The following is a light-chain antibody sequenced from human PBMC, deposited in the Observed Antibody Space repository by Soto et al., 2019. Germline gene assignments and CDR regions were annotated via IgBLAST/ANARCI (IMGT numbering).Light chain of an antibody. CDR1: QSISSY. CDR3: QQSYSTPRT. J-gene: IGKJ1*01. Sequence: IHMTQSASSLSASVGHRVTIICRASQSISSYLNWYQQKKGKAPKLLIYAASSLQSGVPSRFSGSGYGTDFNLTISSLQTEDFATYYCQQSYSTPRTFGQGTKVDIK. V-gene: IGKV1-39*01. CDR2: AAS.